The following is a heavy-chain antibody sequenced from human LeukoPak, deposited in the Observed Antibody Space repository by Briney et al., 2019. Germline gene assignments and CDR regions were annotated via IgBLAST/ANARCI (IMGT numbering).Heavy chain of an antibody. Sequence: PSETLSLTCTVSGGSMKNYYWIWIRQSPGKGLEWIGYIYHSGSTNYNPSLKSRVTISVDTSKNQFSLKLSSVTAADTAVYYCARAGYCSSTSCQWVPLVWGQGTTVTVSS. D-gene: IGHD2-2*03. J-gene: IGHJ6*02. V-gene: IGHV4-59*01. CDR2: IYHSGST. CDR1: GGSMKNYY. CDR3: ARAGYCSSTSCQWVPLV.